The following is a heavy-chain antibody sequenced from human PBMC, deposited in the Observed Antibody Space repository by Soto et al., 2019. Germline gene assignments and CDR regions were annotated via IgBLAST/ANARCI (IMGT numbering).Heavy chain of an antibody. J-gene: IGHJ3*02. CDR1: GFTFSTSG. Sequence: EVQLLESGGRLVQPGGSLRLSCAASGFTFSTSGMSWVRQAPGKGLEWVSSISGSGDYTNYGDSVKGRFTISRDNSKNTLYLQISSLTAEDTAVYYWANHGGVDIWGQGTMVAASS. D-gene: IGHD2-21*01. CDR3: ANHGGVDI. V-gene: IGHV3-23*01. CDR2: ISGSGDYT.